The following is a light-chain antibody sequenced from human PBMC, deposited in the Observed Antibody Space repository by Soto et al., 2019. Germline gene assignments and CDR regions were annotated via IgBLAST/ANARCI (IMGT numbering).Light chain of an antibody. CDR2: DVS. CDR3: SSYTSSSTLV. J-gene: IGLJ2*01. V-gene: IGLV2-14*01. Sequence: QSALTQPASVSGPPGQSIPISCTGPTSDVGGYNYVSWYQQHPGKAPKLMIYDVSNRPSGVSNRFSGSKSGNTASLTISGLQAEDEADYYCSSYTSSSTLVFGGGTKLTVL. CDR1: TSDVGGYNY.